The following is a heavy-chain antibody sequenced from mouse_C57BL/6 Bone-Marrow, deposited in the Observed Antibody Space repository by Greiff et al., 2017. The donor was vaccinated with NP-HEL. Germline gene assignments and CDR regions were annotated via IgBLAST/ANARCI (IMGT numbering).Heavy chain of an antibody. D-gene: IGHD2-4*01. CDR1: GYTFTSYT. J-gene: IGHJ2*01. V-gene: IGHV1-4*01. CDR2: INPSSGYT. CDR3: ARWMDDYDFFDY. Sequence: QVQLQQSGAELARPGASVKMSCKASGYTFTSYTMHWVKQRPGQGLEWIGYINPSSGYTKSNQKFKDKATLTADKSSSTAYMQLSSLTSEDSAVYYCARWMDDYDFFDYWGQGTTLTVSS.